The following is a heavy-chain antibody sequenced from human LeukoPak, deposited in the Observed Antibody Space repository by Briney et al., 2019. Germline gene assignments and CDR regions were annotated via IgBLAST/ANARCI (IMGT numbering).Heavy chain of an antibody. CDR2: ISTYNGNT. CDR3: ARDRSGLRYSSRLREGFDGFDL. J-gene: IGHJ3*01. CDR1: GYTFTGYY. Sequence: ASVKVSCKASGYTFTGYYMHWVRQAPGQGLEWMGWISTYNGNTKYPQRLQGRVTMTTDTSTSTAYMELRSLRSDDTAMYYCARDRSGLRYSSRLREGFDGFDLWGQGTKVTVSS. V-gene: IGHV1-18*04. D-gene: IGHD5/OR15-5a*01.